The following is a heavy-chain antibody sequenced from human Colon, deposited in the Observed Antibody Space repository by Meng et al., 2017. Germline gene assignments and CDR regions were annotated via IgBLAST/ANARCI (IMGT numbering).Heavy chain of an antibody. Sequence: GESLKISCAASGFTLTAYPMKWVRQAPGKGLEWISTISGTGDNTYYADSVKGRFTISRDDSKNTLYLQMNSLRAEDTAVYYCAGRPTNWGFSDYWGQGSLVTVSS. CDR1: GFTLTAYP. J-gene: IGHJ4*02. CDR3: AGRPTNWGFSDY. CDR2: ISGTGDNT. V-gene: IGHV3-23*01. D-gene: IGHD7-27*01.